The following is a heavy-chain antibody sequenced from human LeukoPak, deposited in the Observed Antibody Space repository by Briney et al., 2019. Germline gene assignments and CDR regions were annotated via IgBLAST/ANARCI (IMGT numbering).Heavy chain of an antibody. V-gene: IGHV3-21*01. D-gene: IGHD2-2*01. CDR2: ISSSSSYI. CDR1: GFTFSSYS. Sequence: GGSLRLSCAASGFTFSSYSMNWVRQAPGKGLEWVSSISSSSSYIYYADSVKGRFTISRGNAKNSLYLQMNSLRAEDTAVYYCASRYCSSTSCYRPFDYWGQGTLVTVSS. J-gene: IGHJ4*02. CDR3: ASRYCSSTSCYRPFDY.